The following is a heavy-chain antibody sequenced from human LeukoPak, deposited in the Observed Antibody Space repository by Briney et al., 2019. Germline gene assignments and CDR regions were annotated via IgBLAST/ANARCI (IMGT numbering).Heavy chain of an antibody. CDR2: INPNSGGT. D-gene: IGHD4-11*01. J-gene: IGHJ6*03. CDR3: ARGAVTPRAYYYYYMDV. Sequence: ASVKVSCKASGYTFTGYYMHWVRQAPGQGLEWMGWINPNSGGTNYALKFQGRVTMTRDTSISTAYMELSRLRSDDTAVYYCARGAVTPRAYYYYYMDVWGKGTTVTVYS. CDR1: GYTFTGYY. V-gene: IGHV1-2*02.